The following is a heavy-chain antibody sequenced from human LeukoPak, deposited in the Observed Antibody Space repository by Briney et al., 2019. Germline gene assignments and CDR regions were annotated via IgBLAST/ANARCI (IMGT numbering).Heavy chain of an antibody. J-gene: IGHJ4*02. D-gene: IGHD4-17*01. CDR1: GFTFSTYS. CDR3: VRLFGGVTTFDY. CDR2: INQDVSAE. V-gene: IGHV3-7*01. Sequence: SGGSLRLSCAASGFTFSTYSMSWVRQAPGKGLDWVASINQDVSAEYYVDSVRGRFTISRDNAKNSLYLQVNSLRVDDTAVYYCVRLFGGVTTFDYWGQGTLVTVSS.